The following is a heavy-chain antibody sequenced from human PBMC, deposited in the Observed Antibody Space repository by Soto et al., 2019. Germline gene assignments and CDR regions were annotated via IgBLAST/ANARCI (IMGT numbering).Heavy chain of an antibody. CDR1: GYSFAGYW. Sequence: GESLKISCKGSGYSFAGYWITWVRQKPGKGLEWMGRIDPSDSRTIYSPSFQGQVTISADKSISTAYLQWTSLKASDTAIYYCSKFKYSTSVRYLQHWGQGTPVTVSS. J-gene: IGHJ1*01. CDR3: SKFKYSTSVRYLQH. D-gene: IGHD6-6*01. CDR2: IDPSDSRT. V-gene: IGHV5-10-1*04.